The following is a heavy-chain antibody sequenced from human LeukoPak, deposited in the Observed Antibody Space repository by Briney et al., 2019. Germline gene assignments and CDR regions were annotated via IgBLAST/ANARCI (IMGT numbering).Heavy chain of an antibody. V-gene: IGHV4-38-2*02. D-gene: IGHD3-3*01. Sequence: SETLSLTCTVSGYSISSGYYWGWIRQPPGKGLEWIGSIYHSGSTYYNPSLKSRVTISVDTSKNQFSLKLSSVTAADTAVYYCARGYYDFWSGYFYYMDVWGKGTTVTVSS. CDR2: IYHSGST. J-gene: IGHJ6*03. CDR1: GYSISSGYY. CDR3: ARGYYDFWSGYFYYMDV.